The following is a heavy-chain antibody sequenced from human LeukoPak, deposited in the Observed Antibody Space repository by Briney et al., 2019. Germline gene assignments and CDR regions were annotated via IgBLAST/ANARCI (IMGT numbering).Heavy chain of an antibody. Sequence: KSGGSLRLSCAASGFTFSSCGMHWVRQAPGKGLEWVAFIRYDGTNKYYADSVKGRFTISRDNSKNTLYLQMNSLRAEDTAVYYCAKSLDYSNSFDYWGQGTLVTVSS. CDR1: GFTFSSCG. V-gene: IGHV3-30*02. CDR3: AKSLDYSNSFDY. J-gene: IGHJ4*02. D-gene: IGHD4-11*01. CDR2: IRYDGTNK.